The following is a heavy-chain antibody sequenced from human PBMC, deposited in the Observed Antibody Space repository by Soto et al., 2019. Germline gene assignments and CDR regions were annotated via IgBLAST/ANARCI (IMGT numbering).Heavy chain of an antibody. V-gene: IGHV4-4*02. D-gene: IGHD6-19*01. CDR2: IYHSGST. CDR1: GFSISSSNW. CDR3: ATAVAGARVFDY. Sequence: SETLSLTCAVSGFSISSSNWWSWVRQPPGKGLEWIGEIYHSGSTNYNPSLKSRVTISVDKSKNQFSLKLSSVTAADTAVYYCATAVAGARVFDYWGQGTLVTVSS. J-gene: IGHJ4*02.